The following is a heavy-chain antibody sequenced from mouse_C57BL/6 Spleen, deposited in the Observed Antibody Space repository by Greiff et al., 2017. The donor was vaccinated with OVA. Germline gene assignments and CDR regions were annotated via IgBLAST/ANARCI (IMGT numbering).Heavy chain of an antibody. CDR2: IDPETGGT. D-gene: IGHD1-1*01. Sequence: QVHVKQSGAELVRPGASVTLSCKASGYTFTDYEMHWVKQTPVHGLEWIGAIDPETGGTAYYQKFKGKAILTADKSSSTAYMELRSLTSEDSAVYYCTRLLRYDYWGQGTTLTVSS. J-gene: IGHJ2*01. CDR1: GYTFTDYE. V-gene: IGHV1-15*01. CDR3: TRLLRYDY.